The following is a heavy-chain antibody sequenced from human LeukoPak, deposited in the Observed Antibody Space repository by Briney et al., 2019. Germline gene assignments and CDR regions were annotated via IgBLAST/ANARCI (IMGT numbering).Heavy chain of an antibody. V-gene: IGHV1-2*02. Sequence: GASVKVSCKASGYTFTGYSIYWVRQAPGQGLEWMGGINPNSGDTNFAQKFQGRVTMTRDTSISTAYMELSRLRSDDTAVYYCARVWGIAVAGSLTPTLGALDYWGQGTLVTVSS. CDR3: ARVWGIAVAGSLTPTLGALDY. CDR1: GYTFTGYS. CDR2: INPNSGDT. D-gene: IGHD6-19*01. J-gene: IGHJ4*02.